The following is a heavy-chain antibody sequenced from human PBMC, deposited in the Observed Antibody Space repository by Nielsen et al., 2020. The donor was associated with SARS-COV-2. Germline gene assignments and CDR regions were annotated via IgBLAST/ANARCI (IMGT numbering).Heavy chain of an antibody. J-gene: IGHJ4*02. D-gene: IGHD3-16*01. CDR2: IYPGDSDT. CDR3: ARAPWARGGVDY. V-gene: IGHV5-51*01. Sequence: VREMPGNGLGWMGIIYPGDSDTIYSPSFQGQGTISADKSISTAYMQWSSLKASDTAMYYCARAPWARGGVDYWGQGTLVTVSS.